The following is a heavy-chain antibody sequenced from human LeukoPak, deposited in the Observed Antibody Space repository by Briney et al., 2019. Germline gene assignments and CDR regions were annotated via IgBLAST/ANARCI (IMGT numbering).Heavy chain of an antibody. Sequence: GGSLRLSCAASGFTFSSYGMHWVRQAPGKGLEWVAVISYDGSNKYYADSVKGRFTISRDNSKNTLYLQMNSLRAEDTAVYYCARVTSVAGVEYYFDYWGQGTLVTVSS. D-gene: IGHD6-19*01. CDR2: ISYDGSNK. V-gene: IGHV3-30*03. CDR3: ARVTSVAGVEYYFDY. J-gene: IGHJ4*02. CDR1: GFTFSSYG.